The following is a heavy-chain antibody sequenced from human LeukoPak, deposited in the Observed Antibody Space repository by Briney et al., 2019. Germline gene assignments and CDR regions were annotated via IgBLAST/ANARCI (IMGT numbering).Heavy chain of an antibody. Sequence: GGSLRLSCAASGFVFSDYAMHWVRQAPGKGLEWVSGISWNSGSIGYADSVKGRFTISRDNAKNSLYLQMNSLRAEDTALYYCAKFDTPYDFWSGSLFDYWGQGTLVTVSS. CDR2: ISWNSGSI. CDR3: AKFDTPYDFWSGSLFDY. J-gene: IGHJ4*02. CDR1: GFVFSDYA. D-gene: IGHD3-3*01. V-gene: IGHV3-9*01.